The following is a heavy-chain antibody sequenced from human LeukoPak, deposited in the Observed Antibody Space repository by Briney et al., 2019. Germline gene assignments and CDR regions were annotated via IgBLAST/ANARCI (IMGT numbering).Heavy chain of an antibody. CDR2: ASSGGTDG. CDR1: GFSMTTFA. CDR3: VKDYLGSSRAFDY. J-gene: IGHJ4*02. Sequence: GKSLRLSCVVSGFSMTTFAVHWVRQAPGKGLEWVALASSGGTDGGKLYYADSVKGRFSISRDNSKNTLYLQMSNLKLEDAAIYYCVKDYLGSSRAFDYWGRGTPVTVS. V-gene: IGHV3-30*18. D-gene: IGHD6-13*01.